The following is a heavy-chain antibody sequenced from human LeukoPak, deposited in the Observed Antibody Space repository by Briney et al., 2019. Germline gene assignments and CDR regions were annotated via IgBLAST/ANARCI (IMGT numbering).Heavy chain of an antibody. CDR3: ARDREDIVVVPAADSHYYYYYYMDV. J-gene: IGHJ6*03. V-gene: IGHV3-20*04. CDR2: INWNGGST. D-gene: IGHD2-2*01. Sequence: PGGSLRLSCAASGFTFSDYYMGWIRQAPGKGLEWVSGINWNGGSTGYADSVKGRFTISRDNARNSLYLQMNSLRAEDTAVYYCARDREDIVVVPAADSHYYYYYYMDVWGKGTTVTISS. CDR1: GFTFSDYY.